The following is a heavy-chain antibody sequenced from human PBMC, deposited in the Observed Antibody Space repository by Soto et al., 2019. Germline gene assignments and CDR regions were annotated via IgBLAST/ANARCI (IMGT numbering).Heavy chain of an antibody. D-gene: IGHD3-22*01. J-gene: IGHJ3*02. CDR3: TTIYYYDSSGYYYEGEDAFDI. CDR2: IKSKTDGGTT. CDR1: SVSNAW. Sequence: SVSNAWMNWVRQAPGKGLEWVGRIKSKTDGGTTDYAAPVKGRFTISRDDSKNTLYLQMNSLKTEDTAVYYCTTIYYYDSSGYYYEGEDAFDIWGQGTMVTVSS. V-gene: IGHV3-15*07.